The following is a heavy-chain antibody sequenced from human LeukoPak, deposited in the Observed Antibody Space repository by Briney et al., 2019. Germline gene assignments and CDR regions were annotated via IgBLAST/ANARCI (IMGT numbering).Heavy chain of an antibody. CDR1: GYTFTSYG. CDR2: ISAYDANT. D-gene: IGHD1-26*01. J-gene: IGHJ4*02. V-gene: IGHV1-18*01. CDR3: ARGGLEWKLENFDY. Sequence: ASVKVSCKASGYTFTSYGISWVRQAPGQGLEWMGWISAYDANTNYAQRLQGRVTMTTDTSTTTAYMELRSLRSDDTAVYYCARGGLEWKLENFDYWGQGTLVTVSS.